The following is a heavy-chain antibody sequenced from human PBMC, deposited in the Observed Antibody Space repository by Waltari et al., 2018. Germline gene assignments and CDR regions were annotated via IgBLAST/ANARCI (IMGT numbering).Heavy chain of an antibody. CDR1: GFTFSSYG. Sequence: AASGFTFSSYGMHWVRQAPGKGLEWVAFIRYDGSNKYYADSVKGRFTISRDNSKNTLYLQMNSLRAEDTAVYYCAKDPPYLGYCSGGSCYSGGGYWGQGTLVTVSS. D-gene: IGHD2-15*01. V-gene: IGHV3-30*02. J-gene: IGHJ4*02. CDR3: AKDPPYLGYCSGGSCYSGGGY. CDR2: IRYDGSNK.